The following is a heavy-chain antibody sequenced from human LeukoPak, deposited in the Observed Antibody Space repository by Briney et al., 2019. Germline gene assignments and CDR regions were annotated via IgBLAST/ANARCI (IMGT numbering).Heavy chain of an antibody. V-gene: IGHV1-18*01. Sequence: AASVKVSFKASGYTFTSYGISWVRQAPGQGLEWMGWITAYNDNTYYAQKLRGRVTMTTDTSTSTAYMELRSLRSEDTAVYYCARGPYYDFWSGTPRCWFDPWGQGTLVTVSS. CDR2: ITAYNDNT. D-gene: IGHD3-3*01. CDR3: ARGPYYDFWSGTPRCWFDP. J-gene: IGHJ5*02. CDR1: GYTFTSYG.